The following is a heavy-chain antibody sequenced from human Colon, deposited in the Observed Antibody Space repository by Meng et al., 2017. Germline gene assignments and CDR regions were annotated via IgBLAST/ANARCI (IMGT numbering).Heavy chain of an antibody. J-gene: IGHJ4*02. V-gene: IGHV5-51*01. CDR2: IYPDDSDS. Sequence: KVSCKVSGYSFSSYWIGWVRQMPGKGLEWMGVIYPDDSDSRYNPSFQGQVTISVDKSTSTVYLQWRSLKASDSAIYYCARQEPYDILTGYYDKWGQGTRVTVSS. CDR3: ARQEPYDILTGYYDK. CDR1: GYSFSSYW. D-gene: IGHD3-9*01.